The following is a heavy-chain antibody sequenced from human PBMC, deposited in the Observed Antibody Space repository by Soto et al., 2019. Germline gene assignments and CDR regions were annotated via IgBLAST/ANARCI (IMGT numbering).Heavy chain of an antibody. CDR1: GFTFSSYA. V-gene: IGHV3-23*01. J-gene: IGHJ6*02. Sequence: PWGSLRLSCAASGFTFSSYAMSWVRQAPGKGLEWVSAISGSGGSTYYADSVKGRFTISRDNSKNTLYLQMNSLRAEDTAVYYCAKAIGRGSGGMPASGYYYGMDVWGQGTTVTVSS. D-gene: IGHD3-10*01. CDR2: ISGSGGST. CDR3: AKAIGRGSGGMPASGYYYGMDV.